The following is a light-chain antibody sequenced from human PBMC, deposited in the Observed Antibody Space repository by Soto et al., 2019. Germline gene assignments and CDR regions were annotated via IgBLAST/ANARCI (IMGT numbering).Light chain of an antibody. Sequence: QSVLTHPPSVSGAPRQRVTISCTGSSSNIGAGYDVHWYQQLPGTAPKLLIYGNSNRPSGVPDRFSGSKSGTSASLAITGLQAEDEADYYCQSYDSSLSVVFGGGTKLTVL. CDR1: SSNIGAGYD. CDR3: QSYDSSLSVV. CDR2: GNS. J-gene: IGLJ2*01. V-gene: IGLV1-40*01.